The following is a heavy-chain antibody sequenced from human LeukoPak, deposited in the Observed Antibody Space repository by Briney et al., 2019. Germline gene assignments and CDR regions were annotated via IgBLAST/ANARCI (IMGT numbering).Heavy chain of an antibody. CDR3: TRGSITVDH. CDR2: MYTSGST. J-gene: IGHJ4*02. D-gene: IGHD6-19*01. Sequence: SQTLSLTCTVSGGSISSGSSYWSWIRRPAGKGLEWIGRMYTSGSTNYNPSLKSRVTISVDTSKNQFSLKMTSVTAADTAVYYCTRGSITVDHWGQGTLVTVSS. V-gene: IGHV4-61*02. CDR1: GGSISSGSSY.